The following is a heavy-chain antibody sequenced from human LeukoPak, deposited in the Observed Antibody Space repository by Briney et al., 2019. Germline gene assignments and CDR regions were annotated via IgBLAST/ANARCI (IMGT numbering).Heavy chain of an antibody. D-gene: IGHD3-10*01. CDR3: ARGGFWAFDI. J-gene: IGHJ3*02. V-gene: IGHV3-7*05. Sequence: PGGSLRLSCAASRFSFSTYWMRWVRQAPGKGLEWVANIKEDGSEKYYVDSVKGRFTISRDNAKNSLYLQMNSLRVEDTDMYYCARGGFWAFDIWGQGTMVTVSS. CDR1: RFSFSTYW. CDR2: IKEDGSEK.